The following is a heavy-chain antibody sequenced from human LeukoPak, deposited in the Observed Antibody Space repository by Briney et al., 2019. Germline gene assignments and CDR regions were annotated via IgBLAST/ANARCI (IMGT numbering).Heavy chain of an antibody. CDR2: ISSSSTI. V-gene: IGHV3-48*01. Sequence: PGGSLRLSCAASGFTFSSYSMNWVRQAPGKGLEWVSYISSSSTIYYADSVKGRFTISRDNAKNSLYLQMNSLRAEDTAVYYCARAQGDYVWGSYRYYFDYWGQGTLVTVSS. D-gene: IGHD3-16*02. CDR1: GFTFSSYS. J-gene: IGHJ4*02. CDR3: ARAQGDYVWGSYRYYFDY.